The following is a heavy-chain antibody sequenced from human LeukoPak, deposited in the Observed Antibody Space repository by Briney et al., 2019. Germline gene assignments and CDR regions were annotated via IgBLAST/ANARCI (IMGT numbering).Heavy chain of an antibody. CDR2: ISSSSSTI. D-gene: IGHD2-21*02. CDR1: GFTFSSYS. Sequence: PGGSLRLSCAASGFTFSSYSMNWVRQAPGKGLEWVSYISSSSSTIYYADSVKGRFTISRDNAKNSLYLQMNSLRAEDTAVYYCAREGLVAATIPHYYYYGMDVWGQGTTVTVSS. J-gene: IGHJ6*02. V-gene: IGHV3-48*04. CDR3: AREGLVAATIPHYYYYGMDV.